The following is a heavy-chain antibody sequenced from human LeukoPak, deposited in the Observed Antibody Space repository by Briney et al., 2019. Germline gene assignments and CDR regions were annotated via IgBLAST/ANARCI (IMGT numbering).Heavy chain of an antibody. D-gene: IGHD3-10*01. V-gene: IGHV1-18*01. Sequence: ASVKVSCKASGYTFTSYGISWVRQAPGQGLEWMGWISAYNGNTNYAQKLQGRVTMTRDTSTSTVYMELSSLRSEDTAVYYCARDKGPRGTFDYWGQGTLVTVSS. CDR1: GYTFTSYG. CDR2: ISAYNGNT. CDR3: ARDKGPRGTFDY. J-gene: IGHJ4*02.